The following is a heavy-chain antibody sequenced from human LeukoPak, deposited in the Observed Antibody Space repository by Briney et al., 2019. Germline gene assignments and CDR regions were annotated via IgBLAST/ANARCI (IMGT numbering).Heavy chain of an antibody. D-gene: IGHD3-3*01. CDR3: ARDRNPQDSTYYDFWSGYSPYYFDY. V-gene: IGHV1-2*02. Sequence: ASVKVSCKASGYTFTGYYMHWVRQAPGQGLEWTGWINPNSGGTNYTQKFQGRVTMTRDTSISTAYMELSRLRSDDTAVYYCARDRNPQDSTYYDFWSGYSPYYFDYWGQGTLVTVSS. J-gene: IGHJ4*02. CDR2: INPNSGGT. CDR1: GYTFTGYY.